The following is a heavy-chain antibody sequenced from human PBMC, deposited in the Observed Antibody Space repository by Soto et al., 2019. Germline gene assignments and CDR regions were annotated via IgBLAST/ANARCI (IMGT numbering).Heavy chain of an antibody. CDR1: GESSSGYF. CDR3: GREERSCLFPPSDALDV. J-gene: IGHJ3*01. Sequence: PSETLSLTCAVYGESSSGYFWSWILLPPGKGLEWSGEISRSGSTNYNPSLKSRVNMSLETSKNQVSLNSRSVTAADTAVYYCGREERSCLFPPSDALDVWGQGTMVT. CDR2: ISRSGST. V-gene: IGHV4-34*01. D-gene: IGHD3-22*01.